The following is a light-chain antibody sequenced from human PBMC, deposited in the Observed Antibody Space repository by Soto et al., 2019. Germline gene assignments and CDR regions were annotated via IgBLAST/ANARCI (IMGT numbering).Light chain of an antibody. CDR1: QTISNW. Sequence: DIQMTQSPSTLSASVGDRVTITCRASQTISNWLAWFQQKPGKAPKLLISKASTLESGVPSRFSGSGSGTEFTFTISSLQPDDFATYYCQQYHIYSTFGQGTKVDNK. CDR2: KAS. CDR3: QQYHIYST. J-gene: IGKJ1*01. V-gene: IGKV1-5*03.